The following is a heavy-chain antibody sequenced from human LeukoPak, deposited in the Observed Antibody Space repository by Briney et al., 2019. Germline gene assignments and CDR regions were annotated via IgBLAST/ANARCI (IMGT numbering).Heavy chain of an antibody. V-gene: IGHV4-59*01. CDR2: ISYSGNT. CDR3: ARDYGGKFDY. Sequence: SETLSLTCTVSRGSISSFYWSWIRQPPGKGLEWSGYISYSGNTKYNPSLKSRVTISVDTSKNQFSLKLSSVTAADTAVYYCARDYGGKFDYWGQGTLVTVSS. J-gene: IGHJ4*02. CDR1: RGSISSFY. D-gene: IGHD4-23*01.